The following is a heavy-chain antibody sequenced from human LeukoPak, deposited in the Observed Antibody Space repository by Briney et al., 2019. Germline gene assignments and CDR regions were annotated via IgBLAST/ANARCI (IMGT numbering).Heavy chain of an antibody. CDR2: IQHNGSNK. J-gene: IGHJ4*02. D-gene: IGHD2-21*02. Sequence: GGSLRLSCAASGFTFSTYGMHWVRQAPGKGLEWVTFIQHNGSNKYYEDSVKGRFTVSRDNSKNTLYLQMNSLRAEDTALYYCVPGDEIKYRGQGTLVTVSS. CDR3: VPGDEIKY. CDR1: GFTFSTYG. V-gene: IGHV3-30*02.